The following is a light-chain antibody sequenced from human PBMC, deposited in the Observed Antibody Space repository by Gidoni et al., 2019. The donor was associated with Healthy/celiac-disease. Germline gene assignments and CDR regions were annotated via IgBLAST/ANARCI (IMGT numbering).Light chain of an antibody. V-gene: IGKV3-11*01. Sequence: IVLTQSPAPLSLSPGERATLSCRASQSVSSYLAWYQQKPGQAPRLLIYEASNRATGIPARFSGSGSGTDFTLTISSLEPEDVAVYYCQQRSNWPYTFGQGTKLEIK. J-gene: IGKJ2*01. CDR1: QSVSSY. CDR3: QQRSNWPYT. CDR2: EAS.